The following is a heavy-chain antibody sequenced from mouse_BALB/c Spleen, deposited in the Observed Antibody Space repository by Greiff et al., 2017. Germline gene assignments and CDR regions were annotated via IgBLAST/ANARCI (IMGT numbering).Heavy chain of an antibody. CDR1: GYAFSSYW. CDR3: ARIYDGYPDY. V-gene: IGHV1-80*01. Sequence: VQLQQSGAELVRPGSSVKISCKASGYAFSSYWMNWVKQRPGQGLEWIGQIYPGDGDTNYNGKFKGKATLTADKSSSTAYMQLSSLTSEDSAVYFCARIYDGYPDYWGQGTTLTVSS. CDR2: IYPGDGDT. D-gene: IGHD2-3*01. J-gene: IGHJ2*01.